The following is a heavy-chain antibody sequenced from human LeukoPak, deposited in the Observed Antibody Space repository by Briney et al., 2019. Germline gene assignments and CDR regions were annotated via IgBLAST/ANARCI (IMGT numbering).Heavy chain of an antibody. V-gene: IGHV4-39*01. CDR3: ARHDVEWWFVP. J-gene: IGHJ5*02. Sequence: SETLSLTCTVSGVSISSSTYYWGWIRQPPGKGLEWIGSIYYSGSTYYNPSLKSRVSISVDTSKNQFSLKLSSVTAADTAVYYCARHDVEWWFVPWRQGTLLTVSS. CDR2: IYYSGST. CDR1: GVSISSSTYY. D-gene: IGHD2-8*01.